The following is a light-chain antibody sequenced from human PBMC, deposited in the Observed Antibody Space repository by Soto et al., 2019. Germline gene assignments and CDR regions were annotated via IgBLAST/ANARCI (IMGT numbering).Light chain of an antibody. Sequence: DIQMTQSPSTRSASVVDRVTITFRASQTIRSLLAWYQQKPGKAPKALIYDASRLGSGVPSGFSGSGSGTEFTLTISSLQPDDFATYYCQQYQTYATFGQGTRLEIK. CDR2: DAS. V-gene: IGKV1-5*01. CDR3: QQYQTYAT. CDR1: QTIRSL. J-gene: IGKJ5*01.